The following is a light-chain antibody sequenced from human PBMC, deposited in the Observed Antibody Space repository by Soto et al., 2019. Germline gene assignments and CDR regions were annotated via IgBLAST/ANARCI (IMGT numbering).Light chain of an antibody. CDR3: CSNAAGRSYV. V-gene: IGLV2-23*01. Sequence: QSALTQPASVSGSPGQSITISCIGTSSDVGSSDLVSWYQQHPDTAPKLLIYGAIKRPSGVSIRFSGSKSGSTASLTISGLQAEDEADYYCCSNAAGRSYVFGTGTKVTVL. CDR1: SSDVGSSDL. CDR2: GAI. J-gene: IGLJ1*01.